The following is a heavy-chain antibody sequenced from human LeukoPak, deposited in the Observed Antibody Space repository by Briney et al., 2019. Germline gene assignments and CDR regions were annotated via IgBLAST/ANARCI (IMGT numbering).Heavy chain of an antibody. CDR3: ARAAAGLYYYYMDV. V-gene: IGHV3-74*01. CDR1: GFTFSTYW. CDR2: IDSGGSST. D-gene: IGHD6-13*01. J-gene: IGHJ6*03. Sequence: PGGSLRLSCAASGFTFSTYWMHWVRQAPGKGLVWVSRIDSGGSSTLYADSVRGRFTISRDNAKNTLYLQMNSLRAEDTAVYYCARAAAGLYYYYMDVWGKGTTVTVSS.